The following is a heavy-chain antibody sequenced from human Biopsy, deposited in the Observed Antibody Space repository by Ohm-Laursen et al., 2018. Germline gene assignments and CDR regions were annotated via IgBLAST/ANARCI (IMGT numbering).Heavy chain of an antibody. CDR2: VHPNSGAP. Sequence: GASVKVSCKASGYTFNDYFIHWVRQSPGQGLEWMGWVHPNSGAPNSAEKFRGRVTLTRDTSIGAVYIELRRLKSDDAAVYYCARDRMTDVFGGPTRTDVFDSWGQGTPVTVSS. CDR1: GYTFNDYF. CDR3: ARDRMTDVFGGPTRTDVFDS. D-gene: IGHD3-10*01. J-gene: IGHJ4*02. V-gene: IGHV1-2*02.